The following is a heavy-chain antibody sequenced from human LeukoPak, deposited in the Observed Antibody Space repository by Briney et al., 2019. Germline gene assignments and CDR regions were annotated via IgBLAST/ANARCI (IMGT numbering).Heavy chain of an antibody. Sequence: ASVNVSCKASGYTFTHHGFSWVRRAPGQGLGWMEYINGYSGKTNYSQEFQDRVTMTEDTSTDTAYMELSSLRSEDTAVYYCATPRRFDYWGQGTLVTVSS. CDR3: ATPRRFDY. CDR2: INGYSGKT. V-gene: IGHV1-18*01. J-gene: IGHJ4*02. CDR1: GYTFTHHG.